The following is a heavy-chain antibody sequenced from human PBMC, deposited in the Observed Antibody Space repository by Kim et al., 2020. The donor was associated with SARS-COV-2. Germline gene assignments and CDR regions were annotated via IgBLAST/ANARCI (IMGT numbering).Heavy chain of an antibody. CDR1: GYTLTELS. Sequence: ASVKVSCKVSGYTLTELSMHWVRQAPGKGLEWMGGFDPEDGETIYAQKFQGRVTMTEDTSTDTAYMELSSLRSEDTAVYYCATTHLNGSGSYPLDAFDIWCQGTMVTVSS. CDR3: ATTHLNGSGSYPLDAFDI. CDR2: FDPEDGET. J-gene: IGHJ3*02. V-gene: IGHV1-24*01. D-gene: IGHD1-26*01.